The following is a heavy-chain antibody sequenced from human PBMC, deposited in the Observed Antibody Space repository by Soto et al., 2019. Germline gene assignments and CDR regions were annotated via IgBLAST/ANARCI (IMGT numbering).Heavy chain of an antibody. CDR1: GYTFTTYG. CDR2: ISSYNGNT. D-gene: IGHD2-2*01. CDR3: AREYQLLYNYYYGMDV. Sequence: QVQLVQSGAEVKKPGASVKVSCKASGYTFTTYGISWVRQAPGQGLEWMGWISSYNGNTNYAQNLQGRVTMTTDTSKSTAYMELRSLRSDDTAVYYCAREYQLLYNYYYGMDVWGQGTTVTVSS. J-gene: IGHJ6*02. V-gene: IGHV1-18*01.